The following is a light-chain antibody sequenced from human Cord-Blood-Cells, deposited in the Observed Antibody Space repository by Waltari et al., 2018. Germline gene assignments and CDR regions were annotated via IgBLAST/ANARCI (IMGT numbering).Light chain of an antibody. CDR2: AAS. CDR3: QQSYSTPYT. Sequence: DIPMTHPPSSLPASVEARVRITCRASQSISSYFNWYQQKPGKAPKLLIYAASSLQSGVPSRFSGSGSGTDFTLTISSLQPEDFATYYCQQSYSTPYTFGQGTKLEIK. J-gene: IGKJ2*01. CDR1: QSISSY. V-gene: IGKV1-39*01.